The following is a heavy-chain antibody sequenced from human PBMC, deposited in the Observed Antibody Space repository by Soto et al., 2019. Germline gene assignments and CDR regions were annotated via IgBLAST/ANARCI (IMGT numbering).Heavy chain of an antibody. V-gene: IGHV1-3*01. CDR1: GYTFTSYT. CDR3: ARERGYCSGDSCYPENYYYYYMDV. CDR2: INAGNADT. D-gene: IGHD2-15*01. J-gene: IGHJ6*03. Sequence: GASVKVSWKASGYTFTSYTMHWVRQAPGHRLEWMGWINAGNADTKYSQKFQGRVTITRDTSASTAYMELSSLRSEDTAIYFCARERGYCSGDSCYPENYYYYYMDVWGKGTTVTVSS.